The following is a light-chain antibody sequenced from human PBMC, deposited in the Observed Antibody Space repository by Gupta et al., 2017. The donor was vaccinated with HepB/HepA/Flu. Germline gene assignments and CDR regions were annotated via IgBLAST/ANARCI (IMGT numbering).Light chain of an antibody. CDR2: AAS. CDR1: QTISSY. Sequence: DMQMTQSPTSLSASVRDRVTITCRASQTISSYLNWYQQKPGKAPKLLIYAASSLQSGVPSRFNGTGSGTHFTLTITRLQPEDFAPYSCVQSDSVPCTSGHRSKMEIK. V-gene: IGKV1-39*01. J-gene: IGKJ2*02. CDR3: VQSDSVPCT.